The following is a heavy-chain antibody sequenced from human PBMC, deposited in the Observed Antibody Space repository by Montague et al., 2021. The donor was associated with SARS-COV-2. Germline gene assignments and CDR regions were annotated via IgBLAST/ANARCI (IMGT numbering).Heavy chain of an antibody. V-gene: IGHV4-59*01. D-gene: IGHD2-15*01. CDR1: NASFDNYY. CDR3: ARRIVTYYWYFDL. Sequence: SETLSLTCTVSNASFDNYYWSWVRQSPGKGLEYIGYIHYSGRTNYNPSLRSRVTISLDTSKNQFSLKLMSVTAAETAIYFCARRIVTYYWYFDLWGRGTLVTVSS. J-gene: IGHJ2*01. CDR2: IHYSGRT.